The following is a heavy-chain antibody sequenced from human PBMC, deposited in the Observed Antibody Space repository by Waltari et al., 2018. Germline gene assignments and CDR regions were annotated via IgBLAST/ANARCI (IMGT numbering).Heavy chain of an antibody. V-gene: IGHV3-53*02. J-gene: IGHJ4*02. CDR2: NYGGGST. D-gene: IGHD3-10*01. CDR1: GFTVSSNY. CDR3: ARDMRRGY. Sequence: EVQLVETGGGLIQPGGSLRLSCAASGFTVSSNYMSWVRQAPGKWLELVSANYGGGSTYYADSVKGRFTISRDNSKNSLYLQKNSLRAEDTAVYYCARDMRRGYWGQGTLVTVSS.